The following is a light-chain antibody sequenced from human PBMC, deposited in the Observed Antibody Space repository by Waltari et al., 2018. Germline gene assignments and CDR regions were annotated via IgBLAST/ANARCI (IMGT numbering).Light chain of an antibody. J-gene: IGKJ2*01. CDR2: AAS. CDR1: QGISSY. CDR3: QQLNSFPYT. Sequence: DLQLTQSPSFLSASVGDRVTITCRASQGISSYLAWYQQQPGEAPKLLISAASTLQSGVPSRFSGSGSGTEFTLTISSLQPEDFATYYCQQLNSFPYTFGQGTKLDIK. V-gene: IGKV1-9*01.